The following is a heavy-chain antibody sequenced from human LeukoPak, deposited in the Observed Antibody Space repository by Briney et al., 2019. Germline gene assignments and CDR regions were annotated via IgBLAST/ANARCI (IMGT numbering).Heavy chain of an antibody. J-gene: IGHJ4*02. V-gene: IGHV3-21*06. CDR2: ISGYDNSL. CDR3: ARVPKQRLLLQWFSDF. D-gene: IGHD6-19*01. Sequence: PGGSLRLSCTASGFKLNDYSMTWVRKAPGKGLEWVSSISGYDNSLYYEDSVRGRFTISRDDATNSLFLHMNSLRAEDTAMYYCARVPKQRLLLQWFSDFWGQGILVAVSS. CDR1: GFKLNDYS.